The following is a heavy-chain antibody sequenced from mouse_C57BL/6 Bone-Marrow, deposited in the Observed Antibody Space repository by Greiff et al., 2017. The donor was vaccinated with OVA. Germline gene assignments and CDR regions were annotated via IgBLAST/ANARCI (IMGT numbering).Heavy chain of an antibody. J-gene: IGHJ3*01. V-gene: IGHV1-80*01. CDR2: IYPGDGDT. CDR1: GYAFSSYW. D-gene: IGHD1-1*01. CDR3: AREGGYYYYGSSLFAY. Sequence: VQLVESGAELVKPGASVKISCKASGYAFSSYWMNWVKQRPGKGLEWIGQIYPGDGDTNYNGKFKGKATLTADKSSSTAYMQLSSLTSEDSAVYFCAREGGYYYYGSSLFAYWGQGTLVTVSA.